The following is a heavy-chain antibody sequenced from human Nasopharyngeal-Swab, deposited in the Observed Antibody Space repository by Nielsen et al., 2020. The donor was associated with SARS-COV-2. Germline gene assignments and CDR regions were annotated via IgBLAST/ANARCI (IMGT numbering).Heavy chain of an antibody. V-gene: IGHV3-30*03. Sequence: GESLKISCAASGFTFSSFGMHWVRQAPGKGLEWVAFIAHDASNEYYGDSVKGRFTISRDNAKNTLYLQMNSLRVEDTGLYYCARDVAGADSAWGQGTLVTVSS. J-gene: IGHJ5*02. CDR1: GFTFSSFG. CDR3: ARDVAGADSA. D-gene: IGHD2-21*01. CDR2: IAHDASNE.